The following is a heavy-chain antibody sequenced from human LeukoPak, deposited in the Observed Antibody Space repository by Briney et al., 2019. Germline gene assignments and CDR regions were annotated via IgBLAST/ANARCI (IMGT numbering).Heavy chain of an antibody. D-gene: IGHD3-16*01. J-gene: IGHJ4*02. CDR1: GFTFSSYS. CDR2: ISSSSSYI. V-gene: IGHV3-21*01. CDR3: AGEGGDNIWGNDFDY. Sequence: PGGSLRLSYAASGFTFSSYSMNRVRQAPGKGLEWVSSISSSSSYIYYADSVKGRFTISRDNAKNSLYLQMNSLRAEDTAVYYCAGEGGDNIWGNDFDYWGQGTLVTVSS.